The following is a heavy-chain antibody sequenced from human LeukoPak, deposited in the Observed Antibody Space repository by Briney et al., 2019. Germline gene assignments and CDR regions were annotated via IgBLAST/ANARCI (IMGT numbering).Heavy chain of an antibody. D-gene: IGHD6-6*01. CDR2: ISAYNDK. CDR3: ARVYSSSEAFDY. V-gene: IGHV1-18*01. J-gene: IGHJ4*02. CDR1: GYTFTSYG. Sequence: ASVKVSCKASGYTFTSYGISWVRQAPGQGLEWMGWISAYNDKNYAQKLQGRVTMTTATSTSTAYLELRSLRSDDTAVYYCARVYSSSEAFDYWGQGTLVTVSS.